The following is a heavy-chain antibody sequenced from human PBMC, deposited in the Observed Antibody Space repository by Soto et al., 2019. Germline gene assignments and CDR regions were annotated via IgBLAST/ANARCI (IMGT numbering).Heavy chain of an antibody. D-gene: IGHD2-2*01. CDR1: GYTFTSYG. V-gene: IGHV1-18*01. J-gene: IGHJ5*02. Sequence: QVQLVQSGAEVKKPGASVKVSCKASGYTFTSYGISWVRQAPGQGLEWMGWISAYNGNTNYAQKLQGRVTMTTDTYTSKVYRELRSLRYDDTAVYYCARDRGVVVVPAAPWGGWFDPWGQGTLVTVSS. CDR2: ISAYNGNT. CDR3: ARDRGVVVVPAAPWGGWFDP.